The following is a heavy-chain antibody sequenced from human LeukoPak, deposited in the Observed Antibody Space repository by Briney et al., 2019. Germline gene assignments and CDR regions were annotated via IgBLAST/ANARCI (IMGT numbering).Heavy chain of an antibody. Sequence: SETLSLTCTVSGGSISSGGYYWSWIRQHPGKGLEWTGYIYYSGSTYYNPSLKSRVTISVDTSKNQFSLKLSSVTAADTAVYYCAREGYSGYDSHGMDVWGQGTTVTVSS. CDR2: IYYSGST. J-gene: IGHJ6*02. D-gene: IGHD5-12*01. V-gene: IGHV4-31*03. CDR3: AREGYSGYDSHGMDV. CDR1: GGSISSGGYY.